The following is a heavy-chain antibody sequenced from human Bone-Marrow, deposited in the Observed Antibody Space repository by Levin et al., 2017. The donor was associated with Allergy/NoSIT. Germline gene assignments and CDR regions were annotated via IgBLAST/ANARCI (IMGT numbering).Heavy chain of an antibody. Sequence: ASVKVSCKASGYTLTGYYMHWVRQAPGQGLEWMGWINPNSGGTNYAQKFQGRVTMTKDTSISTAYMELSRLRSDDTAVYYCAVAAAGTGWGDPWGQGTLVTVSS. V-gene: IGHV1-2*02. CDR2: INPNSGGT. CDR1: GYTLTGYY. D-gene: IGHD6-13*01. J-gene: IGHJ5*02. CDR3: AVAAAGTGWGDP.